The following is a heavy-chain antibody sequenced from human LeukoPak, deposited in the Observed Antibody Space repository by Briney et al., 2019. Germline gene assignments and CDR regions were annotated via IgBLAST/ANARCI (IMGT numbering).Heavy chain of an antibody. V-gene: IGHV3-53*04. CDR1: VFIVSSNY. D-gene: IGHD3-22*01. Sequence: PGGSLRLSCAASVFIVSSNYMSCVRQTPGKGRECVSSIYSGGSTYYADSVKGLYTISRHNPNTLSLQMNSLKTEDTAVYYCARIRLDYSETRIDSFDIWGQGTMVTVSS. CDR3: ARIRLDYSETRIDSFDI. CDR2: IYSGGST. J-gene: IGHJ3*02.